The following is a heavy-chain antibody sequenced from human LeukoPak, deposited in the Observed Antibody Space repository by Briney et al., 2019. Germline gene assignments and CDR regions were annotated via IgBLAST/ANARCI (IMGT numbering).Heavy chain of an antibody. D-gene: IGHD1-1*01. V-gene: IGHV3-48*01. J-gene: IGHJ4*02. CDR1: GFPFMEYS. Sequence: PGGSLDLSCTAPGFPFMEYSMNWVRQAPGKGLEWISYIGIDSGNTKYADSVRGRFTISADKAKNSLYLRMNSLRVEDTAVYYCARDHNYAFDNWGEGTLVTVAS. CDR3: ARDHNYAFDN. CDR2: IGIDSGNT.